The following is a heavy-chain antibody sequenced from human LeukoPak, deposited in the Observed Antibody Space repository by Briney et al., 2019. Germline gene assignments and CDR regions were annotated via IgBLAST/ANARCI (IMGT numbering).Heavy chain of an antibody. D-gene: IGHD1-1*01. J-gene: IGHJ4*02. Sequence: GGSLRLSCAASGFTFSSYSMNWVRQAPGKGLEWVSYISSSSSTIYYADPVKGRFTISRDNAKNSLYLQMNSLRAEDTAVYYCAKASDWNENYWGQGTLVTVSS. CDR1: GFTFSSYS. CDR3: AKASDWNENY. CDR2: ISSSSSTI. V-gene: IGHV3-48*01.